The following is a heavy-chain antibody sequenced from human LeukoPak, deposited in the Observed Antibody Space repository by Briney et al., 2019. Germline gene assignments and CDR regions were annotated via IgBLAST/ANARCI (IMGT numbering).Heavy chain of an antibody. J-gene: IGHJ6*02. CDR1: GGSFSGYY. CDR3: ARDLIYLTNYYYYGMDV. CDR2: MYYSGNT. D-gene: IGHD4/OR15-4a*01. V-gene: IGHV4-59*01. Sequence: SETLSLTCAVYGGSFSGYYWSWIRQPPGKGLEWIGYMYYSGNTSYNPSLKSRVTISVDTSKNQFSLKLNSVTAADTAVYYCARDLIYLTNYYYYGMDVWGQGTTVTVSS.